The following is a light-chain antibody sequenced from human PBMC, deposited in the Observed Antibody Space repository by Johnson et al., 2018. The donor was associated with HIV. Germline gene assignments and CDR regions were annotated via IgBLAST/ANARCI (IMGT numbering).Light chain of an antibody. V-gene: IGLV1-51*01. CDR1: SSNIGNNY. CDR2: DNN. CDR3: GTWDSSLSVLYV. J-gene: IGLJ1*01. Sequence: QSVLTQPPSVSAAPGQKVTISCSGSSSNIGNNYVSWYQQLPGTAPKLLIYDNNKRPSGIPDRFSGSTSGTSATLCITGLQTGDEADYYCGTWDSSLSVLYVFGTGTKVTVL.